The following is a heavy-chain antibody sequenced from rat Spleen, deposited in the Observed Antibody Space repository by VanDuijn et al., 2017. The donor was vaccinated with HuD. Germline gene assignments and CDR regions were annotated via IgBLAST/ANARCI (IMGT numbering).Heavy chain of an antibody. J-gene: IGHJ1*01. CDR3: ATDVFNYGGYGPYWYFDF. CDR2: ITNTGGST. Sequence: EVQLVESGGGLVQPGRSLKLSCVASGFTFNNYWMTWIRQAPGKGLEWVASITNTGGSTYYRDSVKGRFTISRDNAKNTLYLQMDSLRSEDTATYYCATDVFNYGGYGPYWYFDFWGPGTMVTVSS. D-gene: IGHD1-11*01. CDR1: GFTFNNYW. V-gene: IGHV5-31*01.